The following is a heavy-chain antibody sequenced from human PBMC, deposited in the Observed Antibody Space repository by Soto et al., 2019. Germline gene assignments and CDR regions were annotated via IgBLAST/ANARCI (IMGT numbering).Heavy chain of an antibody. V-gene: IGHV3-33*01. CDR2: IWYDGSNK. Sequence: ESGGGVVQPGRSLRLSCAASGFTFSSYGMHWVRQAPGKGLEWVAVIWYDGSNKYYADSVKGRFTISRDNSKNTLYLQMNSLRAEDTAVYYCARGAVVVVAATGDLDYWGQGTLVTVSS. J-gene: IGHJ4*02. CDR3: ARGAVVVVAATGDLDY. D-gene: IGHD2-15*01. CDR1: GFTFSSYG.